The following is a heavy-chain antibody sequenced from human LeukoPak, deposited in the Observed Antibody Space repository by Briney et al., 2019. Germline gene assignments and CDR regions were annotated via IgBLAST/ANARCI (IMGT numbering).Heavy chain of an antibody. J-gene: IGHJ4*02. D-gene: IGHD5-24*01. CDR1: GYTFTGYY. CDR2: INPNSGGT. CDR3: ARIPDVYSDGYPHY. Sequence: ASVKVSCKASGYTFTGYYMHWVRQAPGQGLEWMGWINPNSGGTNYAQKFQGRVTITADKSTSTAYMELSSLRSEDTAVYYCARIPDVYSDGYPHYWGQGTLVTVSS. V-gene: IGHV1-2*02.